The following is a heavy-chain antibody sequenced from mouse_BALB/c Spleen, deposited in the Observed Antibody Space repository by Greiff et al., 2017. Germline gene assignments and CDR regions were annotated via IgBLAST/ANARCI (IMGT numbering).Heavy chain of an antibody. CDR1: GYTFTSYW. J-gene: IGHJ3*01. Sequence: QVQLQQSGAELAKPGASVKMSCKASGYTFTSYWMHWVKQRPGQGLEWIGYINPSTGYTEYNQKFKDKATLTADKSSSTAYMQLSSLTSEDSAVYCCARSELGLGFAYWGQGTLVTVSA. V-gene: IGHV1-7*01. CDR3: ARSELGLGFAY. D-gene: IGHD4-1*01. CDR2: INPSTGYT.